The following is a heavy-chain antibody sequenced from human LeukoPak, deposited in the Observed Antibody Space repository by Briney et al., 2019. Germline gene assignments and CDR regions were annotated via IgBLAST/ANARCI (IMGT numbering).Heavy chain of an antibody. Sequence: SETLSLTCTVSGGSITSNSYYWGWIRQPPGNGLEWIGSIYYSGSTYYNPSLKSRVTISVDTSKNQFSLKLSSVTAADTAVYYCARSKDILTGYCFDYWGQGTLVTVSS. CDR1: GGSITSNSYY. CDR2: IYYSGST. CDR3: ARSKDILTGYCFDY. J-gene: IGHJ4*02. D-gene: IGHD3-9*01. V-gene: IGHV4-39*07.